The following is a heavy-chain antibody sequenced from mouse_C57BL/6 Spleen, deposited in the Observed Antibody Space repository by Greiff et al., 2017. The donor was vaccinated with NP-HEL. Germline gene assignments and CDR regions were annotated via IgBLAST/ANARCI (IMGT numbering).Heavy chain of an antibody. CDR2: IYPRSGNT. J-gene: IGHJ2*01. V-gene: IGHV1-81*01. D-gene: IGHD1-1*01. CDR1: GYTFTSYG. Sequence: VQLQQSGAELARPGASVKLSCKASGYTFTSYGISWVKQRTGQGLEWIGEIYPRSGNTYYNEKFKGKATLTADKSSSTAYMELRSLTSEDSAVYFCARQGSSSPYYFDYWGQGTTVTVSS. CDR3: ARQGSSSPYYFDY.